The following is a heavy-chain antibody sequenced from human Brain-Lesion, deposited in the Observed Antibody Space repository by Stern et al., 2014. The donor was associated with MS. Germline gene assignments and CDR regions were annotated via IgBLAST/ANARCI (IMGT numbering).Heavy chain of an antibody. D-gene: IGHD2-15*01. CDR3: AGEEDIRYCSGGSCTGNWFDP. J-gene: IGHJ5*02. CDR2: IYYSGNT. Sequence: QLVESGPGLVKPSETLSLTCTVAGGSVSSTSYAWAWILQPPGKGLEWIGTIYYSGNTYYSPSLKSRLTLSLDPSKHQFSLQLGSVTAADTAVYYCAGEEDIRYCSGGSCTGNWFDPWGQGTLVTVSS. CDR1: GGSVSSTSYA. V-gene: IGHV4-39*01.